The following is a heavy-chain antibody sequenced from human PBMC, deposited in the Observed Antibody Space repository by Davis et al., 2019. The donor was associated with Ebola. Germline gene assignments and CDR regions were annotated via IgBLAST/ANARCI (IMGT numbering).Heavy chain of an antibody. D-gene: IGHD3-9*01. CDR2: INHSGST. Sequence: MPSETLSLTCTVSGGSISSYYWSWIRQPPGKGLEWIGEINHSGSTNYNPSLKSRVTISVDTSKNQFSLKLSSVTAADTAVYYCARLPWVGSFTIHVHGMDVWGQGTLVTVSS. CDR3: ARLPWVGSFTIHVHGMDV. CDR1: GGSISSYY. V-gene: IGHV4-34*01. J-gene: IGHJ6*02.